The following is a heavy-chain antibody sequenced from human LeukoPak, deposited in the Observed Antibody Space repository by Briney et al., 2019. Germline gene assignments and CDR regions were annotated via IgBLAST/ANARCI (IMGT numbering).Heavy chain of an antibody. J-gene: IGHJ5*02. CDR2: IYTIGST. CDR3: ARNTYSNRDLNWFDP. Sequence: SETLSLTCTVSGGSISSYFWSWIRQPPGKGLEWIGYIYTIGSTNYNPSLKSRFTISVDTSKNQFSMKLSSVTAADTAVYYCARNTYSNRDLNWFDPWGQGTLVTVSS. V-gene: IGHV4-4*09. CDR1: GGSISSYF. D-gene: IGHD4-11*01.